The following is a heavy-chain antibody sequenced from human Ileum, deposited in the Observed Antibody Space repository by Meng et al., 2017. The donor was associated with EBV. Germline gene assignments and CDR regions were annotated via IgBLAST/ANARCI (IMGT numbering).Heavy chain of an antibody. D-gene: IGHD6-19*01. CDR2: IYHSGST. Sequence: QVQLHESCPGLVKPSGTLSLTCAVSGGSISSSNWWSWVRQPPGKGLEWIGEIYHSGSTNYNPSLKSRVTMSVDKSKNQFSLNLSSVTAADTAVYYCARVGQWLPIDYWGQGTLVTVSS. J-gene: IGHJ4*02. V-gene: IGHV4-4*02. CDR1: GGSISSSNW. CDR3: ARVGQWLPIDY.